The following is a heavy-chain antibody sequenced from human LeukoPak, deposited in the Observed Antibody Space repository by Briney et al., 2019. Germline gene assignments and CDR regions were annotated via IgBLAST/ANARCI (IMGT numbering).Heavy chain of an antibody. D-gene: IGHD6-19*01. CDR3: ARRGIAVAGPKVWYFDL. CDR2: IYTSGST. V-gene: IGHV4-4*09. J-gene: IGHJ2*01. Sequence: SETLSLTCTVSGGSSGDYYWSWIRQPPGKGLEWIGYIYTSGSTNYNPSLKSRVTISVDTSKNQFSLKLSSVTAADTAVYYCARRGIAVAGPKVWYFDLWGRGTLVTVSS. CDR1: GGSSGDYY.